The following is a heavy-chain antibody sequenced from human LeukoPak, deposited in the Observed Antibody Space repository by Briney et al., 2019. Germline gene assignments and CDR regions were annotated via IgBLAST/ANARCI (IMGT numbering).Heavy chain of an antibody. V-gene: IGHV1-24*01. CDR3: ARGAYDYVWGSDFDY. D-gene: IGHD3-16*01. CDR2: FDPEDGET. Sequence: ASVKVSCKVSGYTLTELSMHWVRQAPGKGLEWMGGFDPEDGETIYAQKLQGRVTMTTDTSTSTAYMELRSLRSDDTAVYYCARGAYDYVWGSDFDYWGQGTLSPSPQ. J-gene: IGHJ4*02. CDR1: GYTLTELS.